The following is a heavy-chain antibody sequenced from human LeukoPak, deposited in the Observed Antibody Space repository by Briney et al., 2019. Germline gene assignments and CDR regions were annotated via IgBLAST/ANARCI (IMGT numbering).Heavy chain of an antibody. D-gene: IGHD2-2*01. V-gene: IGHV1-69*13. CDR3: ATHGRGYCSSTSCHYFDY. J-gene: IGHJ4*02. CDR2: IIPIFGTA. Sequence: GASVTVSFKASGGTFSSYAISWVRQAPGQGLEWMGGIIPIFGTANYAQKFQGRVTITADESTSTAYMELSSLRSEDTAVYYCATHGRGYCSSTSCHYFDYWGQGTLVTVSS. CDR1: GGTFSSYA.